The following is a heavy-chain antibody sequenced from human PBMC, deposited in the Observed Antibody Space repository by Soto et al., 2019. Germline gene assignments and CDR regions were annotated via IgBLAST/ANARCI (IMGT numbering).Heavy chain of an antibody. D-gene: IGHD4-17*01. V-gene: IGHV3-11*01. CDR2: ISSSGSTI. Sequence: GGSLRLSCAASGFTFSDYYMSWIRQAPGKGLEWVSYISSSGSTIYYADSVKGRFTISRDNAKNSLYLQMNSLRAEDTAVYYCARDWDYGDSNWFDPWGQGTLVTVSS. CDR1: GFTFSDYY. J-gene: IGHJ5*02. CDR3: ARDWDYGDSNWFDP.